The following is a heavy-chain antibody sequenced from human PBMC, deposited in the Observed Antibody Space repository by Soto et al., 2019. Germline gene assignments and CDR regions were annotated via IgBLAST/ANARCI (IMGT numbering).Heavy chain of an antibody. CDR3: ARDLLYSTRSTVRFDI. CDR1: GYTFTNYG. CDR2: INTYNGNT. D-gene: IGHD6-13*01. Sequence: VQLVQSGVEVKKPGTSVKVSCKASGYTFTNYGISWVRQAPGQGLEWMGWINTYNGNTNYAQKVKGRVTMTTETSTSKACIELRSLRSDDTAVYYCARDLLYSTRSTVRFDIWGQGTMLTVSS. V-gene: IGHV1-18*01. J-gene: IGHJ3*02.